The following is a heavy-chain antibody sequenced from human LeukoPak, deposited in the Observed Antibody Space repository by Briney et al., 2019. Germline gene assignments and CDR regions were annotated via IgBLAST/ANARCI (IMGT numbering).Heavy chain of an antibody. Sequence: SQTLSLTCAVSGGSISSGGYSWSWIRQPPGKGLEWIGYIYHSGSTYYNPSLKSRVTISVDRSKNQFSLKLSSVTAADTAVYYCARELFPYYYDSSGYPRAAGALDIWGQGTMVTVSS. CDR1: GGSISSGGYS. V-gene: IGHV4-30-2*01. CDR2: IYHSGST. CDR3: ARELFPYYYDSSGYPRAAGALDI. J-gene: IGHJ3*02. D-gene: IGHD3-22*01.